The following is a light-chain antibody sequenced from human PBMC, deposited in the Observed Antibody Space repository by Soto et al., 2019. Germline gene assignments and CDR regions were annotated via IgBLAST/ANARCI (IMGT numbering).Light chain of an antibody. J-gene: IGLJ1*01. Sequence: QSVLTQLPSVSGAPRQRVSISCTGSTSNIGAPYDVHWYQHLPGTAPKLLIYGDNNRPSGVPDRFSGSKSGTSASLAITRLQAEDEADYYCQSYDISLHNYVFGTGTKVTVL. CDR2: GDN. CDR1: TSNIGAPYD. CDR3: QSYDISLHNYV. V-gene: IGLV1-40*01.